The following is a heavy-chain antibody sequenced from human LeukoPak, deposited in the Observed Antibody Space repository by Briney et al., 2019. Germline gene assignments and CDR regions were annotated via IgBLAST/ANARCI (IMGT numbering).Heavy chain of an antibody. CDR2: IKSKTYDGTT. J-gene: IGHJ4*02. CDR1: GFSFRQYA. D-gene: IGHD6-13*01. CDR3: SREIYSRSWW. Sequence: GGSLRLSCTTSGFSFRQYAMSWFRQAPGKGLEWVGFIKSKTYDGTTDYAASVKGRFTISRDDSKSIAYLQMNSLKTEDTALYYCSREIYSRSWWWGQGTLVPVSS. V-gene: IGHV3-49*03.